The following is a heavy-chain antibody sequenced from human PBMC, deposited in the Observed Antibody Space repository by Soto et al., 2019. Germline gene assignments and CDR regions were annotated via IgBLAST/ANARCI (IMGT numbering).Heavy chain of an antibody. J-gene: IGHJ4*02. CDR1: GVTFSSYA. Sequence: GASVKVSCKASGVTFSSYAISWVRQAPGQGLEWMGGIIPIFGTANYAQKFQGRVTITADESTSTAYMELSSLRSEDTAVYYCARSGYSYGIDYWGQGTLVTVSS. CDR2: IIPIFGTA. D-gene: IGHD5-18*01. V-gene: IGHV1-69*13. CDR3: ARSGYSYGIDY.